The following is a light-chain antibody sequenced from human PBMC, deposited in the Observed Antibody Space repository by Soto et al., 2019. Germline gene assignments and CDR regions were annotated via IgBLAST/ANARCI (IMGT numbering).Light chain of an antibody. CDR1: ESISYW. V-gene: IGKV1-5*01. CDR3: QQYDSYSKT. CDR2: DAS. Sequence: DIQLSQSPSTLTASVGDRVTIGCRASESISYWLAGYQQKPGKAPKLLIYDASSLRSGVPSRFSGSGSGTEFTLTISTLQPDDFATYYCQQYDSYSKTFGQGTHLEIK. J-gene: IGKJ2*01.